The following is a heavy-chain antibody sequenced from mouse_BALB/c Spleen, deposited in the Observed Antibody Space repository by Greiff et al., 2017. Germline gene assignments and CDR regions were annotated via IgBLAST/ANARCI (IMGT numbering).Heavy chain of an antibody. J-gene: IGHJ2*01. CDR3: ARDQKYGNYGGGFDY. D-gene: IGHD2-10*02. V-gene: IGHV2-9*02. CDR1: GFSLTSYG. Sequence: VQLQQSGPGLVAPSQSLSITCTVSGFSLTSYGVHWVRQPPGKGLEWLGVIWAGGSTNYNSALMSRLSISKDNSKSQVFLKMNSLQTDDTAMYYCARDQKYGNYGGGFDYWGQGTTLTVSS. CDR2: IWAGGST.